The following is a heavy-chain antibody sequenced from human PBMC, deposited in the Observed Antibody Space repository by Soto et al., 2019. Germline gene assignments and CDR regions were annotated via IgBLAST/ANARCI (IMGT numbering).Heavy chain of an antibody. CDR2: VHHSWGS. Sequence: QVQLQESGPGLVKPSETLSLSCTVSGGSISSYYWSWLRQSPGKRMEWIGYVHHSWGSSYNPSLPSGVAISLDTSKSQLSLKVTSVTATDTAVSYGARHGFGPLHGLGDVWGEGTTVTVSS. V-gene: IGHV4-59*08. D-gene: IGHD3-10*01. CDR1: GGSISSYY. J-gene: IGHJ6*04. CDR3: ARHGFGPLHGLGDV.